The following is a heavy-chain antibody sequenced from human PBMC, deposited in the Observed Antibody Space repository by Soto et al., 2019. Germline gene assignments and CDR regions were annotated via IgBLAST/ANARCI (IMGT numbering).Heavy chain of an antibody. CDR2: ISTDGSRT. CDR3: AREVVLGSGAWFDS. V-gene: IGHV3-74*01. CDR1: GFTFSGYW. Sequence: LRLSCAASGFTFSGYWMYWVRQGPGKGLVWVSRISTDGSRTTYADSVKGRFTISRDNAKNTLYVQMNSLRDEDTAVYYCAREVVLGSGAWFDSWGQGTPVTVSS. D-gene: IGHD3-10*01. J-gene: IGHJ5*01.